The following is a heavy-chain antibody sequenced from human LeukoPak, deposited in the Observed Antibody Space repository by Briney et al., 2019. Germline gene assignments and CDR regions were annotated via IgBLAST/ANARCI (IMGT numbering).Heavy chain of an antibody. V-gene: IGHV1-18*01. CDR2: ISPYNGNT. Sequence: GASVKVSCKASGYTFTSNGISWVRQAPGQGLEWMGWISPYNGNTNFAQKFQGRVTMTTDTSTSTAYMELRSLRSDDTAVYYCARDRVGFLTGYSIDYWGQGTLVTVSS. CDR1: GYTFTSNG. CDR3: ARDRVGFLTGYSIDY. D-gene: IGHD3-9*01. J-gene: IGHJ4*02.